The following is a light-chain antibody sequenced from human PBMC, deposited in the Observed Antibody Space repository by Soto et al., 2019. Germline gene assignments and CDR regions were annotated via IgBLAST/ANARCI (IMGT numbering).Light chain of an antibody. CDR3: AAWDASLNGPV. V-gene: IGLV1-44*01. CDR1: ISNIGINT. J-gene: IGLJ2*01. Sequence: QPVLTQPPSASGTPGQRVTISCSGGISNIGINTVNWYQRLPGTAPKLLMYSNNQRPSGVPDRFSGSKSVTSASLAISGLQSEDEADYYCAAWDASLNGPVFGGGTKLTVL. CDR2: SNN.